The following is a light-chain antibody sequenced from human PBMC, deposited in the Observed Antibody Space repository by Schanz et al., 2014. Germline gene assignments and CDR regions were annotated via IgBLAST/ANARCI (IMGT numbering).Light chain of an antibody. CDR2: WAS. Sequence: DIVMTQSPDSLPVSLGERATINCKSSQSVLYTSDSKNYLAWYQHKPGQPPKLLISWASTRESGVPDRFTGSGSGTDFTLTISRLEPEDFAVYYCQQYGSSPAMYTFGQGTKLEIK. CDR3: QQYGSSPAMYT. J-gene: IGKJ2*01. CDR1: QSVLYTSDSKNY. V-gene: IGKV4-1*01.